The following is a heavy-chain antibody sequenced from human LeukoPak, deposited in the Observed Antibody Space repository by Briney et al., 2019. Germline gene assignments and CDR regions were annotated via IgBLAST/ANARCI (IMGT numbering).Heavy chain of an antibody. CDR3: ARGGYGYNSDY. Sequence: GGSLRLSCAASGFTFTNYGMHWVRQAPGKGLEWVAVIWYDGSNKYYADSVKGRFTISRDNSKNTLYLQMNSLRAEDTAVYYCARGGYGYNSDYWGQGTLVTVSS. D-gene: IGHD3-16*01. J-gene: IGHJ4*02. V-gene: IGHV3-33*01. CDR1: GFTFTNYG. CDR2: IWYDGSNK.